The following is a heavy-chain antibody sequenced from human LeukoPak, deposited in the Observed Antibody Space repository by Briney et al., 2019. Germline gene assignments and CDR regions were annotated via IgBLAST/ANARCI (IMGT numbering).Heavy chain of an antibody. CDR1: GLIFRSYW. CDR3: ARERDGRFFDY. Sequence: GGSLRLSCEVSGLIFRSYWMSWVRHAPGKGLEWVANINQEGGEKYFEDPVKGRFTISKDNAKNSLHLQMNTLRAEDTAVYYCARERDGRFFDYWGQGTLVTVSS. J-gene: IGHJ4*02. CDR2: INQEGGEK. D-gene: IGHD5-24*01. V-gene: IGHV3-7*01.